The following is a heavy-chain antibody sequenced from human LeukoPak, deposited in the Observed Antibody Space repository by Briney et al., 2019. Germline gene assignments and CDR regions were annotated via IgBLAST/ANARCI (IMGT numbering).Heavy chain of an antibody. V-gene: IGHV1-18*01. D-gene: IGHD4-23*01. CDR2: NSAYNGNT. CDR1: DYTFTSYG. J-gene: IGHJ6*02. Sequence: GASVRVSFRASDYTFTSYGISWVRQPSGQALEGMGWNSAYNGNTNYAQKLQVTVTMTKDTSTSTAYMELRRLRSDDTAMYYCARDSAFYYGGRYGMDVWGQGTTVTVSS. CDR3: ARDSAFYYGGRYGMDV.